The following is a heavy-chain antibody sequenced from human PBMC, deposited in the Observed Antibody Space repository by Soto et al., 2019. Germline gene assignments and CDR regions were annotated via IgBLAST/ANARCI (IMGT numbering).Heavy chain of an antibody. CDR3: ARGGYDDAFDI. Sequence: GGSLRLSCAASGFTFSSYSMNWVRQAPGKGLEWVSYISSSTIYYADSVKGRFTISRDNAKNSLYLQMNSLRAEDTAVYYCARGGYDDAFDIWGQGTMVTVSS. J-gene: IGHJ3*02. V-gene: IGHV3-48*01. CDR2: ISSSTI. D-gene: IGHD5-12*01. CDR1: GFTFSSYS.